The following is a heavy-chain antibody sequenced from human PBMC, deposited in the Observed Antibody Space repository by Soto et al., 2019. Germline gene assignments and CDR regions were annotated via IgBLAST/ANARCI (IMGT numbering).Heavy chain of an antibody. J-gene: IGHJ4*02. Sequence: QVQLVQSGAEEKKPGASVKVSCKASGYTFTGSAMHWVRQAPGQRLEWMGWINAGNGNTKYSQKFQGRVTITRDTSASTAHMALSSLRSEDTAVYSCARAVAVPADFGYLGQGTLVTVAS. D-gene: IGHD6-19*01. CDR2: INAGNGNT. CDR1: GYTFTGSA. V-gene: IGHV1-3*05. CDR3: ARAVAVPADFGY.